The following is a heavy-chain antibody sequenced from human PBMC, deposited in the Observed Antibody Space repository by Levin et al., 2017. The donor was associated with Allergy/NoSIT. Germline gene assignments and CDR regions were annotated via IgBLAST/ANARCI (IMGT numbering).Heavy chain of an antibody. D-gene: IGHD5-18*01. V-gene: IGHV3-33*01. CDR1: GFTFSSYG. J-gene: IGHJ6*02. CDR2: IWYDGSNK. Sequence: GGSLRLSCAASGFTFSSYGMHWVRQAPGKGLEWVAVIWYDGSNKYYADSVKGRFTISRDNSKNTLYLQMNSLRAEDTAVYYCARDRSYSYGSLYYYYYGMDVWGQGTTVTVSS. CDR3: ARDRSYSYGSLYYYYYGMDV.